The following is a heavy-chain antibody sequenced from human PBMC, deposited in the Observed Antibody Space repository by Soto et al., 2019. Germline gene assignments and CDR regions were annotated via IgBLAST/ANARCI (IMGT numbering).Heavy chain of an antibody. D-gene: IGHD5-18*01. CDR3: AGVEDTAMVGGGVDGMDV. CDR1: GGSISSGGYY. CDR2: IYYSGST. V-gene: IGHV4-31*03. J-gene: IGHJ6*02. Sequence: QVQLQESGPGLVKPSQTLSLTCTVSGGSISSGGYYWSWIRQHPGKGRAWIGYIYYSGSTYYNPSLKSRVTITGDTPKNQFYLQLSSVTDAATAVYYCAGVEDTAMVGGGVDGMDVWGQGTTVTVSS.